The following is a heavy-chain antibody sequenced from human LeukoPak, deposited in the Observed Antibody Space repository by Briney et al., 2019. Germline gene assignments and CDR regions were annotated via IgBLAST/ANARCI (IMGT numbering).Heavy chain of an antibody. V-gene: IGHV3-53*01. CDR2: IYGGGSV. Sequence: ETLSLTCAVSGASISGSGYYLGWVRQAPGKGLEWVSIIYGGGSVFYADSVKGRFTISRDNSKNTLYLQMNSLRGEDTAVYYCARGGSYLSAFDIWGQGTMVTVSS. D-gene: IGHD1-26*01. J-gene: IGHJ3*02. CDR3: ARGGSYLSAFDI. CDR1: GASISGSGYY.